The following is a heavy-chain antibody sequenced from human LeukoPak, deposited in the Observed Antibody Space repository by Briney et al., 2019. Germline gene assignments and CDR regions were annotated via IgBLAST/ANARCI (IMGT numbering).Heavy chain of an antibody. Sequence: GGSLRLSCAASGFTFSGSAMHWVRQASGKGLEWVGRIRSKANSYATAYAASVKGRFTISRDDSKNTAYLQMNSLKTEGTAVYYCLAGYDSIGRIDYWGQGTLVTVSS. CDR3: LAGYDSIGRIDY. J-gene: IGHJ4*02. CDR1: GFTFSGSA. D-gene: IGHD3-22*01. CDR2: IRSKANSYAT. V-gene: IGHV3-73*01.